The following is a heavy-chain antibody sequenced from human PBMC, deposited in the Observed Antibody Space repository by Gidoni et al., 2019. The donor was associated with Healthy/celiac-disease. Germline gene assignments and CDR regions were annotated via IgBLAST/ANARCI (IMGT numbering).Heavy chain of an antibody. CDR2: IYYSGST. CDR3: ARSSPPYGDYLVSGIDY. CDR1: GGSISSGGYY. Sequence: QVQLQESGPGLVKPSQTLSLTCTVSGGSISSGGYYWSWIRQHPGKGLEWIGYIYYSGSTYYNPSLKSRVTISVDTSKNQFSLKLSSVTAADTAVYYCARSSPPYGDYLVSGIDYWGQGTLVTVSS. J-gene: IGHJ4*02. D-gene: IGHD4-17*01. V-gene: IGHV4-31*03.